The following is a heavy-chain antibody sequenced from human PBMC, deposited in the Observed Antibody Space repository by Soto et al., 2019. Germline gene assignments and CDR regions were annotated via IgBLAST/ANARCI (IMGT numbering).Heavy chain of an antibody. CDR1: GGSVRSADWN. CDR2: IYEGGRT. D-gene: IGHD7-27*01. Sequence: QVQLQESGPGLVKPSQTLSLTCTVSGGSVRSADWNWSWIRQTPGKGLEWIGHIYEGGRTYSNPSLMSRATISLDTSKNLFSLNLKSVTAADTAVFYCTRGPSGDKVDFWGQGLLVTVSS. J-gene: IGHJ4*02. CDR3: TRGPSGDKVDF. V-gene: IGHV4-30-4*08.